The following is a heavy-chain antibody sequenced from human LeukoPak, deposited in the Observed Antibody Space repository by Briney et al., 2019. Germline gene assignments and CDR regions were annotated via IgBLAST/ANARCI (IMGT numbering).Heavy chain of an antibody. Sequence: GGSLRLSCVASGFTFSGRDWMTWVRQAPGKGLEWVANIKQDGSEKNYVDSVKGRFTISRDNAKNSVDLQMNSLKTEDTAVYYCTRDGITMVRGVIITPDHPNFDYWGQGTLVTVSS. CDR1: GFTFSGRDW. V-gene: IGHV3-7*03. CDR3: TRDGITMVRGVIITPDHPNFDY. CDR2: IKQDGSEK. D-gene: IGHD3-10*01. J-gene: IGHJ4*02.